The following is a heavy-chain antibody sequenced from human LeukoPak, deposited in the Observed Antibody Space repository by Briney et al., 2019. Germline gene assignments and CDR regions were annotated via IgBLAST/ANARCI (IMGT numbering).Heavy chain of an antibody. CDR3: ARAQAYYGSGSYLY. V-gene: IGHV3-48*02. CDR1: GFTFSRYS. CDR2: ISSSSSTV. J-gene: IGHJ4*02. Sequence: GGSLRLSCAASGFTFSRYSMNWVRQAPGKGLEWVSYISSSSSTVYYADSLKGRFTISRDNAKNSLYLQMNSLRDEDTAVYYCARAQAYYGSGSYLYWGEGTLGTVSS. D-gene: IGHD3-10*01.